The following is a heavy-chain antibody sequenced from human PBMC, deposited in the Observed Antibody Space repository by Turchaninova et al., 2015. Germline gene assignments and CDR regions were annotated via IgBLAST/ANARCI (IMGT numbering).Heavy chain of an antibody. CDR1: GFTFSSYG. V-gene: IGHV3-30*02. J-gene: IGHJ6*03. CDR2: ILYEECNK. CDR3: AKDWELTAYYYYYYMDV. D-gene: IGHD1-26*01. Sequence: QVQLVESGGGVVQPGGSLRLSCAASGFTFSSYGMHWVRQAPGKGLEWVAFILYEECNKYYADSVKGRFTLSRDNSKNTLYLQMNSLRAEDTAVYYCAKDWELTAYYYYYYMDVWRKGTTVTVSS.